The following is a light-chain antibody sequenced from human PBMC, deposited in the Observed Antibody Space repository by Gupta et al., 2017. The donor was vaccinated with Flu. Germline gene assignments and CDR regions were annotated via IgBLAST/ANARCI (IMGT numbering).Light chain of an antibody. CDR1: SSDIGNYNY. CDR3: SSFTAFTTLV. V-gene: IGLV2-14*03. Sequence: ITISCTGTSSDIGNYNYVSWYQQHPGKAPKLLIYNVSERPSGVSNRFSASKSGNTASLTISGLQTEDEADYYCSSFTAFTTLVFGTGTKVTVL. J-gene: IGLJ1*01. CDR2: NVS.